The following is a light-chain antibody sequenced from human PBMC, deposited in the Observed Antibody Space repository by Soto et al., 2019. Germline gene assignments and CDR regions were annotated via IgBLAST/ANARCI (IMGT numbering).Light chain of an antibody. CDR2: GAS. J-gene: IGKJ2*01. V-gene: IGKV1-39*01. CDR3: QQTYCSPHT. Sequence: DIQMTQSPSSLSASVGDRVTIICRAGQSISSCLKWYQLQPEKAPKLLIYGASNLQSGVPSRFSGSGSGTDFTLSISRLQPDDFATYYCQQTYCSPHTFGQGTKLEI. CDR1: QSISSC.